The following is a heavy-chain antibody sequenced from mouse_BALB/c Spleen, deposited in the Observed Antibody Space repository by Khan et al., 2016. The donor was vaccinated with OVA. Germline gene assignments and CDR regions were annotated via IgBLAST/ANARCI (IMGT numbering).Heavy chain of an antibody. Sequence: QVQLQQSGAELAKPGASVKMSCKASGYTLTTYWMHWVKQRPGQGLEWIGYINPTSGYTDYNEKFKDRATLSADKSSSPAYMQLSSLTSEDSAVYYCTRDRIDYWGQGTTLTVSS. J-gene: IGHJ2*01. V-gene: IGHV1-7*01. CDR1: GYTLTTYW. CDR3: TRDRIDY. CDR2: INPTSGYT.